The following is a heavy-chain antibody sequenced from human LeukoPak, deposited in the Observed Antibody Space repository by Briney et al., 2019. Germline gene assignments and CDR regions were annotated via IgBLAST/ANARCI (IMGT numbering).Heavy chain of an antibody. CDR3: ARDLYYYGSGSYFGDAFDI. CDR2: ISAYNGNT. J-gene: IGHJ3*02. V-gene: IGHV1-18*01. Sequence: ASVKVSCKASGYTFTSYGISWVRQAPGQGLEWMGWISAYNGNTNYAQKLQGRVTMTTDTSTSTAYMELRSLRSDDTAVYYCARDLYYYGSGSYFGDAFDIWGQGTMVTVSS. CDR1: GYTFTSYG. D-gene: IGHD3-10*01.